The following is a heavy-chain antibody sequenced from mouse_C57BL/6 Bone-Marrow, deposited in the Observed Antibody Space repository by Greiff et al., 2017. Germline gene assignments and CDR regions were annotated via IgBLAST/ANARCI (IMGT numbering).Heavy chain of an antibody. CDR2: ISYDGSN. D-gene: IGHD1-3*01. CDR1: GYSITSGYY. J-gene: IGHJ1*03. CDR3: ARVAPHFDV. V-gene: IGHV3-6*01. Sequence: EVQLQESGPGLVKPSQSLSLTCSVTGYSITSGYYWNWIRQFPGNKLEWMGYISYDGSNNYNPSLKNRISITRDTSKNQFFLKLNSVTTEDTATYYCARVAPHFDVWGTGTTVTVSS.